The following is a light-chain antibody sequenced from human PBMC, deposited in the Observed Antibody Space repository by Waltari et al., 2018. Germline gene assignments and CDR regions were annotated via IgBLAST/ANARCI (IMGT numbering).Light chain of an antibody. V-gene: IGLV6-57*03. CDR1: SGSIASTY. CDR2: EDN. CDR3: HSFDTNNHWI. J-gene: IGLJ3*02. Sequence: NFMLTQPHSVSGSPGKTVTISCTRTSGSIASTYVQWYQLRPGSAPSTVIFEDNRRPSGVSDRFSSSIDTSSHSASLTISGLQTEDEADYYCHSFDTNNHWIFGGGTALTVL.